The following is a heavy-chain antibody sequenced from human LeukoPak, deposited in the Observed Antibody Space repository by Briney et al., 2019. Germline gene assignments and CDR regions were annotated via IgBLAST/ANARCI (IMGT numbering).Heavy chain of an antibody. V-gene: IGHV4-59*01. CDR2: IYYTGIT. CDR3: ARASTVTYHFDS. Sequence: KPGGSLRLSCAASGFTFSSYWMSWVRQAPGKGLEWIGYIYYTGITNYNPSLKSRVTISGDTSKMQFSLKLSSVTAADTAVYYCARASTVTYHFDSWGQGTLVTVSS. D-gene: IGHD4-17*01. J-gene: IGHJ4*02. CDR1: GFTFSSYW.